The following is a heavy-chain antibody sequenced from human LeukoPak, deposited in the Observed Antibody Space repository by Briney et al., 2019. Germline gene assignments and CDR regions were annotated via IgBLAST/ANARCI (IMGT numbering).Heavy chain of an antibody. V-gene: IGHV1-2*02. CDR3: APEPGDASDY. CDR2: INPNSGDT. J-gene: IGHJ4*02. CDR1: GYTFTGYF. Sequence: ASVKVSCKASGYTFTGYFMHWVRQAPGQGLEWMGWINPNSGDTNYAQKFQGRVTMTRDTSISTAYMELTRLRSDDTAVYYCAPEPGDASDYWGQGTLVTVSS.